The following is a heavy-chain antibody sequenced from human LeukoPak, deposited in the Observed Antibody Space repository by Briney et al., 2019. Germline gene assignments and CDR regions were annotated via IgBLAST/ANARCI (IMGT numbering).Heavy chain of an antibody. CDR2: IYHSGST. J-gene: IGHJ4*01. Sequence: PSETLSLTCTVSGYSISSGYYWGWIRQPPGKGLEWIGSIYHSGSTYYNPSLKSRVTISVDTSKYQFSLILSSVTAADTAVYFCARARLSIVRGITNFDYWGQGTVVTVSS. CDR1: GYSISSGYY. D-gene: IGHD3-10*01. V-gene: IGHV4-38-2*02. CDR3: ARARLSIVRGITNFDY.